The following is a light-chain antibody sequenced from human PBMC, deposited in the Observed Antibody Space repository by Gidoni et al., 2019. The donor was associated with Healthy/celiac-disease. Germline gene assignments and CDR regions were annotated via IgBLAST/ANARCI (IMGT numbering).Light chain of an antibody. J-gene: IGKJ2*01. CDR1: QSVSSY. V-gene: IGKV3-11*01. CDR2: DAS. Sequence: EIVLTQSPATLSLSPGDRATLSCRARQSVSSYLSWYQMKPGQAPRLLLFDASNRATGIPARFSGSGSGTDFTLTISSLVPEDFAVYYCQQRSNWPPYTFXXXTKLEIK. CDR3: QQRSNWPPYT.